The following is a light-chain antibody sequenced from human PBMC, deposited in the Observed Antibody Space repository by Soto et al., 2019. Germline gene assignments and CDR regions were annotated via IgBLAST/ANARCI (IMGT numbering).Light chain of an antibody. CDR1: QGIRNA. Sequence: DLQMTQSPSSLSASVGDRVTLTCRASQGIRNALAWYQQKSGKAPRRLIYSASSLQSGVPSRFSGSGYGTEFTLTISSLQPEDFATYYCLQHSTYPRTFGQGTKVEIK. J-gene: IGKJ1*01. CDR3: LQHSTYPRT. CDR2: SAS. V-gene: IGKV1-17*01.